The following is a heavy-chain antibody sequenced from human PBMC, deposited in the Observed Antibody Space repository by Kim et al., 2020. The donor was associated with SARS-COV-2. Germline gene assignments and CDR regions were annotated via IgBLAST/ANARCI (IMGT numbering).Heavy chain of an antibody. CDR2: ISSSSSTI. D-gene: IGHD3-22*01. Sequence: GGSLRLSCAASGFTFSSYSMNWVRQAPGKGLEWVSYISSSSSTIYYADSVKGRFTISRDNAKNSLYLQMNSLRAEDTAVYYCARRETYYYDSSGYYGPHRYDYDYYGMDVWGQGTTVTVSS. CDR3: ARRETYYYDSSGYYGPHRYDYDYYGMDV. V-gene: IGHV3-48*01. CDR1: GFTFSSYS. J-gene: IGHJ6*02.